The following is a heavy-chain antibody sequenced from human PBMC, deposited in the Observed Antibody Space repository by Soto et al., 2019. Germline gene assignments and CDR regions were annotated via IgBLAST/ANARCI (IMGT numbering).Heavy chain of an antibody. CDR1: GGSISSGGYY. Sequence: QVQLQESGPGLVKPSQTLSLTSTVSGGSISSGGYYWSWIRQHPGKGLEWIGYIYYSGSTYYNPSLMSRVSISVDTSKNQFSLKLSSVTAADTAVYYCARGPSGSHWYFDLWGRGTLVTVSS. V-gene: IGHV4-31*03. CDR2: IYYSGST. CDR3: ARGPSGSHWYFDL. D-gene: IGHD3-10*01. J-gene: IGHJ2*01.